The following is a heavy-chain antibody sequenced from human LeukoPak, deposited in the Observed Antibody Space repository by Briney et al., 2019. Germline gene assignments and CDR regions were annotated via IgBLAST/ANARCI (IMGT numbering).Heavy chain of an antibody. CDR3: ASGQLDY. V-gene: IGHV3-33*01. D-gene: IGHD6-13*01. J-gene: IGHJ4*02. CDR2: IWYDGSNK. CDR1: GFTFSSYG. Sequence: PGRSLRLSCAASGFTFSSYGMHWVRQAPGKGLEWVVVIWYDGSNKYYADSVKGRFTISRDNSKNTLYLQMNSLRAEDTAVYYCASGQLDYWGQGTLVTVSS.